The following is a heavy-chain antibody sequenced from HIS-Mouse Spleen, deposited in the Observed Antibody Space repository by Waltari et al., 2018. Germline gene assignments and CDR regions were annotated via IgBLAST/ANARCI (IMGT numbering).Heavy chain of an antibody. D-gene: IGHD6-13*01. V-gene: IGHV4-34*01. J-gene: IGHJ2*01. Sequence: QVQLQQWGAGLLKPSETLSLTCDVYGGSFSGYYWSWIRPPPGKGLEWIGEINHSGSTNYNPSLKSRVTISVDTSKNQFSLKLSSVTAADTAVYYCARGPIAAAGTRYFDLWGRGTLVTVSS. CDR3: ARGPIAAAGTRYFDL. CDR1: GGSFSGYY. CDR2: INHSGST.